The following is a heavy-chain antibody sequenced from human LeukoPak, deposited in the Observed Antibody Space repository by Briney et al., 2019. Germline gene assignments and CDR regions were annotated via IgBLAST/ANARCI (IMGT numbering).Heavy chain of an antibody. V-gene: IGHV4-59*08. CDR2: IYYSGST. CDR1: GGSISSYY. Sequence: SETLSLTCTVSGGSISSYYWSWIRQPPAQGLEWIGYIYYSGSTNYNPSLNIRVTISVYTSKNKFSLNLSSVTAADTAVYYCANHSPYSSGWYFHYYYGMDVWGQGTTVTVSS. J-gene: IGHJ6*02. CDR3: ANHSPYSSGWYFHYYYGMDV. D-gene: IGHD6-19*01.